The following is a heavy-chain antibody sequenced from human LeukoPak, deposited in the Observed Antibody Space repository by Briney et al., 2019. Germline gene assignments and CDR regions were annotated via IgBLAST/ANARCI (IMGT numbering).Heavy chain of an antibody. Sequence: SQTLSLTCTVSGGSISSGDYYWSWIRQPPGKGLEWIGYIYYSGSTYYNPSLKSRVTISVDASKNQFSLKLSSVTAADTAVYYCARVPDYYGISGYIDYWGQGTLVTVSS. D-gene: IGHD3-22*01. V-gene: IGHV4-30-4*08. CDR1: GGSISSGDYY. J-gene: IGHJ4*02. CDR3: ARVPDYYGISGYIDY. CDR2: IYYSGST.